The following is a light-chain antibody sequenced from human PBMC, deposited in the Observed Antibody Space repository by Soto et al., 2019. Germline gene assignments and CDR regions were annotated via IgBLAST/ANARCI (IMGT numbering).Light chain of an antibody. J-gene: IGKJ5*01. CDR3: QQYNNWPGT. V-gene: IGKV3-15*01. CDR1: QSISSN. CDR2: RTS. Sequence: EIVMTQSPATLSVPPGERATLSCRASQSISSNLAWYQQKPGQAPRLLMFRTSSRATGFPARFSGSGSGTEFNLTISSLQSGYFEVYYCQQYNNWPGTFGQGTRLEVK.